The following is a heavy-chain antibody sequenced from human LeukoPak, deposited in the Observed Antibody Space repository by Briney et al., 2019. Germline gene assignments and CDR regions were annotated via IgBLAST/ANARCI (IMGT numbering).Heavy chain of an antibody. V-gene: IGHV3-9*03. CDR2: ISWNSGSI. J-gene: IGHJ4*02. CDR1: GFTFDDYA. CDR3: AKASADLYFDY. D-gene: IGHD2-2*01. Sequence: GGSLRLSCAASGFTFDDYAMHWVRQAPGKGLEWVSGISWNSGSIGYADSVKGRFTISRDNAKNSLYPQMNSLRAEDMALYYCAKASADLYFDYWGQGTLVTVSS.